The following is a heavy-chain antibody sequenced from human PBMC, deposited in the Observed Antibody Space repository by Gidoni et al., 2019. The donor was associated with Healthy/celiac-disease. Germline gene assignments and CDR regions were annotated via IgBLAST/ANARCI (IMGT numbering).Heavy chain of an antibody. CDR2: ISGSGGST. D-gene: IGHD3-16*01. Sequence: EVQLVECVGGLGQPGGSLILSCASSGFTFSSYAMSWVRQAPGKGLEWVSAISGSGGSTYYADSVKGRFTISRDNSKNTLYLQMNSLRAEDTAVYYCAKDMGAVPFDYWGQGTLVTVSS. CDR3: AKDMGAVPFDY. V-gene: IGHV3-23*04. J-gene: IGHJ4*02. CDR1: GFTFSSYA.